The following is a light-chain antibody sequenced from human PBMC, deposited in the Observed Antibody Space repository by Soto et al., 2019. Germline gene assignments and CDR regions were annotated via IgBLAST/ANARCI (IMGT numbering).Light chain of an antibody. CDR3: SSYTGSNILYV. CDR2: EVS. V-gene: IGLV2-14*01. J-gene: IGLJ1*01. Sequence: QSVVTESASVSGSPGRSITISCTGTSNDGGGYNYVSWYQHHPGKAPKLMIYEVSDRPSGVSNRFSGSKSGNTASLTISGLQAEDEADYYCSSYTGSNILYVFGTGTKVTVL. CDR1: SNDGGGYNY.